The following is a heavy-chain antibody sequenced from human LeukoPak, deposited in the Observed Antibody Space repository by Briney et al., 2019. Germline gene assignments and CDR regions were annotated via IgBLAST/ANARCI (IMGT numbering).Heavy chain of an antibody. Sequence: SETLSLTCAVYGGSFSGYYWGWIRQPPGKGLEWIGSIYYSGSTYYNPSLKSRVTISVDTSKNQFSLKLSSVTAADTAVYYCAGHYDYVWGSYKDYWGQGTLVTVSS. D-gene: IGHD3-16*01. CDR3: AGHYDYVWGSYKDY. CDR1: GGSFSGYY. J-gene: IGHJ4*02. V-gene: IGHV4-34*01. CDR2: IYYSGST.